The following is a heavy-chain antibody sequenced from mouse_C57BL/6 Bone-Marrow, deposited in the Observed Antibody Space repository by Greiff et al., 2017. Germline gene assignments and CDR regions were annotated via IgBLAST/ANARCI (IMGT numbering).Heavy chain of an antibody. CDR2: IYPGSGST. Sequence: VQLQQPGAELVKPGASVMMSCKASGYTFTSYWITWVKQRPGQGLEWIGDIYPGSGSTNYNEKFKSKATLTVDTSSSSAYMKLSSLTSEDSAVYYCARRGIYDAMDYWGQGTSVTVSS. V-gene: IGHV1-55*01. CDR1: GYTFTSYW. CDR3: ARRGIYDAMDY. J-gene: IGHJ4*01.